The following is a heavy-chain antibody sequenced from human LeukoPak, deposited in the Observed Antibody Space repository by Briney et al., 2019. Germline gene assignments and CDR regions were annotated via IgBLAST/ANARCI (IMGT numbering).Heavy chain of an antibody. J-gene: IGHJ4*02. CDR1: GDTFTGYY. CDR2: IDPNGGDT. V-gene: IGHV1-2*02. D-gene: IGHD2-15*01. CDR3: ARAPPYCNGGRCYPDF. Sequence: ASVKVSCKASGDTFTGYYVHWVRQAPGQGLEWMGWIDPNGGDTNFAQKFQDRVTMIGDTSISTTYMELSRLRSDDTAVYYCARAPPYCNGGRCYPDFWGQGTLVTVSS.